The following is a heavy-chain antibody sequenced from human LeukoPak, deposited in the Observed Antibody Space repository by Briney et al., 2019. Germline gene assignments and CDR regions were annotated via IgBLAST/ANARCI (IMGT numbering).Heavy chain of an antibody. D-gene: IGHD2-15*01. CDR3: ARDTHGY. CDR1: GYSISSGYY. J-gene: IGHJ4*02. V-gene: IGHV4-38-2*02. CDR2: IYHSVNA. Sequence: SETLSLTCSASGYSISSGYYWGWIRQPPGKGREWIESIYHSVNAYYKPALKRRLTISVDTTKNQFSLKLSSVTAADTALYYCARDTHGYWGQGTLVTVS.